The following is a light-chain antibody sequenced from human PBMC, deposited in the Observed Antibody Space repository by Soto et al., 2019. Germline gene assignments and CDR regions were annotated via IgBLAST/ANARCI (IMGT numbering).Light chain of an antibody. J-gene: IGLJ3*02. CDR1: SSDVGGYNY. Sequence: QSVLTQPASVSGSPGQSITISSTGTSSDVGGYNYVSWYQQYPGKAPKLLIYDVYNRPSGVSNRFSGSKSGNTASLTISGLQAEDEAHYHCTSYTSTDIGVFGGGTKVTVL. CDR2: DVY. CDR3: TSYTSTDIGV. V-gene: IGLV2-14*03.